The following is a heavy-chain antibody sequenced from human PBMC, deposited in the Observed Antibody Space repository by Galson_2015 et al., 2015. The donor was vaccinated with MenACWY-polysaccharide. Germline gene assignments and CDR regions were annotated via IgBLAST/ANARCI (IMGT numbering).Heavy chain of an antibody. CDR1: GFTFSSYW. Sequence: SLRLSCAAFGFTFSSYWMSWVRQAPGKGLEWVANIKQDGSEKYYVDSVKGRFTISRDNAKNSLYLQMNSLRAEDTAVYYCARDHGDYFDYWGQGTLVTVSS. CDR3: ARDHGDYFDY. J-gene: IGHJ4*02. V-gene: IGHV3-7*01. D-gene: IGHD5-24*01. CDR2: IKQDGSEK.